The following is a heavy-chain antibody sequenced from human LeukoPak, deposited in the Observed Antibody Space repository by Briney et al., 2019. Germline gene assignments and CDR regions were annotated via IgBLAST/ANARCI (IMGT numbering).Heavy chain of an antibody. D-gene: IGHD4-17*01. V-gene: IGHV3-7*01. CDR2: INPDGRDE. Sequence: PGGSLTLSCAASGFTFRSYWMSWVRQAPGKGLEWVANINPDGRDECYVDSVKGRFTLSRDNAKNSLYLQMNSLRAEDSAVYYCATLDTGVTTGDYWGQGTLVTVSS. CDR1: GFTFRSYW. J-gene: IGHJ4*02. CDR3: ATLDTGVTTGDY.